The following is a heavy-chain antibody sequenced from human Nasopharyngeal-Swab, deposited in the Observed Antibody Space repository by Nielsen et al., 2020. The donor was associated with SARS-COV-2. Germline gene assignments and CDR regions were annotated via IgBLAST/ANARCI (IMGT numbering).Heavy chain of an antibody. CDR1: KFTFSSYE. Sequence: GGSLRLSCAASKFTFSSYEMNWVRQAPGKGLEWVSYISSSGSTIYYADSVKGRFTISRDNSKNTLYLQMNSLRAEDTAVYYCARVVGSYYGMDVWGQGTTVTVSS. D-gene: IGHD3-10*01. CDR2: ISSSGSTI. V-gene: IGHV3-48*03. J-gene: IGHJ6*02. CDR3: ARVVGSYYGMDV.